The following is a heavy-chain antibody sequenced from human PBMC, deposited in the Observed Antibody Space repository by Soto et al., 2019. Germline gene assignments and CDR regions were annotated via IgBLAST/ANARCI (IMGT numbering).Heavy chain of an antibody. CDR2: ISYDGSNK. CDR3: AKDGYYGSGSPDY. D-gene: IGHD3-10*01. V-gene: IGHV3-30*18. J-gene: IGHJ4*02. Sequence: QVQLVESGGGVVQPGRSLRLSCAASGFTFSSYGMHWVRQAPGKGLEWVAVISYDGSNKNYADSVKGRFTISRDNSKNTLYLQMNSLRAEDTAVYYCAKDGYYGSGSPDYWGQGTLVTVSS. CDR1: GFTFSSYG.